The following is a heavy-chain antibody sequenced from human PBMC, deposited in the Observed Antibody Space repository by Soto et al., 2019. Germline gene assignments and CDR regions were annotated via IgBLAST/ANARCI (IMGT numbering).Heavy chain of an antibody. J-gene: IGHJ6*02. CDR3: PKTLYSHDYYYGMHV. CDR1: GFSFSTYG. V-gene: IGHV3-30*18. CDR2: MSYDGSKK. D-gene: IGHD2-8*01. Sequence: QVQLVESGGGVVQPGRSLRLSCAASGFSFSTYGMHWVRQAPGKGLEWVAVMSYDGSKKYYADSVKGRFTISRDNSKNTLYLQLNSLRPEDTAVYYCPKTLYSHDYYYGMHVWGQGTTVTVSS.